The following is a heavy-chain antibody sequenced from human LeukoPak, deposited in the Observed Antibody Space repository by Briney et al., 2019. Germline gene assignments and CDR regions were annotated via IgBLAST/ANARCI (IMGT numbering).Heavy chain of an antibody. V-gene: IGHV4-59*01. Sequence: PSETLSLTCTVSGGSISSYYWSWIRQPPGKGLELIGYIYYRGSTNYNPSLKSRVTISVDTSRNQFSLKLTSVTAADTAVYYCASSATNNWLDYWGQGNPGHRLL. CDR3: ASSATNNWLDY. CDR2: IYYRGST. J-gene: IGHJ5*01. CDR1: GGSISSYY. D-gene: IGHD6-25*01.